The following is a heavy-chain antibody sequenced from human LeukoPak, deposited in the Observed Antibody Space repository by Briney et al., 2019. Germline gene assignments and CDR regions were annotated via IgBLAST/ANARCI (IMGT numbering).Heavy chain of an antibody. J-gene: IGHJ2*01. V-gene: IGHV4-34*01. CDR2: IDHSGST. D-gene: IGHD6-13*01. Sequence: PSETLSLTCAVYGGSFGSYYWSWTRQPPGKGLEWIGEIDHSGSTNYNPSLKSRVTISVDTSKNQFSLKLSSVTAADTAVYYCARYIAAAGKGPRMRYFDLWGRGTLVTVSS. CDR1: GGSFGSYY. CDR3: ARYIAAAGKGPRMRYFDL.